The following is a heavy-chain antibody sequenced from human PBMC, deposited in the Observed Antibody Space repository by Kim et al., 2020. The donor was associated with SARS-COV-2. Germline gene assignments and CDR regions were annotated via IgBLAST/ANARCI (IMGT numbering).Heavy chain of an antibody. CDR3: ARIQRWTIWYFDL. J-gene: IGHJ2*01. Sequence: YAAAGKGRLTISRDNAKNSLNLEMNRLRAKDTAVYYGARIQRWTIWYFDLWGRGTLVTVSS. V-gene: IGHV3-11*01. D-gene: IGHD5-18*01.